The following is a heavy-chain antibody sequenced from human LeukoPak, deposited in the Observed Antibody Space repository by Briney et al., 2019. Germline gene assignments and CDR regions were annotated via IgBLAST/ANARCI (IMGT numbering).Heavy chain of an antibody. CDR1: GYSISSGYY. Sequence: SETLSLTCTVSGYSISSGYYWGWIRQPPGKGLEWIGSIYHSGSTYYNPSLKSRVTISVDTSKNQFSLKLSSVTAADTAVYYCARDLRVVGATHFDYWGQGTLVTVSS. CDR3: ARDLRVVGATHFDY. CDR2: IYHSGST. D-gene: IGHD1-26*01. J-gene: IGHJ4*02. V-gene: IGHV4-38-2*02.